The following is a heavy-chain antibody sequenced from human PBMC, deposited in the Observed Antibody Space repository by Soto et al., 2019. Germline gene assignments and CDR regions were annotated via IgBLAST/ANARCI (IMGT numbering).Heavy chain of an antibody. CDR2: IVVGSGNT. D-gene: IGHD3-10*01. V-gene: IGHV1-58*01. J-gene: IGHJ6*02. CDR1: GFTFTSSA. CDR3: AASHSKSGGYYYYGMDV. Sequence: ASVKVSCKASGFTFTSSAVQWVRQARGQRLEWIGWIVVGSGNTNYAQKFQERVTITRDMSTSTAYMELSSLRSEDTAVYYCAASHSKSGGYYYYGMDVWGQGTTVTVSS.